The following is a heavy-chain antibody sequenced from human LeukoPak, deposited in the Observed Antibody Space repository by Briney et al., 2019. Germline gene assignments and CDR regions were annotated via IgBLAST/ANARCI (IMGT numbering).Heavy chain of an antibody. J-gene: IGHJ4*02. CDR3: ARVGRGSSQSYFDY. D-gene: IGHD6-6*01. Sequence: GGSLRLSCAASGFTVSSNYMSWVRQAPGKGLEWVSVIYSGGSTYYADSVKGRFTISRDNSKNTLYLQMNSLRAEDTAVYYCARVGRGSSQSYFDYWGQGTLVTVSS. CDR1: GFTVSSNY. CDR2: IYSGGST. V-gene: IGHV3-53*01.